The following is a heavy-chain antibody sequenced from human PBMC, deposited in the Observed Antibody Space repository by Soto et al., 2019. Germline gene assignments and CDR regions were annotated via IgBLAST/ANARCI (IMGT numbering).Heavy chain of an antibody. J-gene: IGHJ4*02. Sequence: QVQLVESGGGLVKPGGSLRLSCAASGFTFSDYYISWIRQAPGKGLEWVSYISSSGSTIYYADSVQGRFTISRDNAKNSLYLQMISVRAEDTAVYYCARDTLAGDVYRQFGYWGQVTLVTVSS. CDR3: ARDTLAGDVYRQFGY. V-gene: IGHV3-11*01. CDR2: ISSSGSTI. CDR1: GFTFSDYY. D-gene: IGHD2-8*02.